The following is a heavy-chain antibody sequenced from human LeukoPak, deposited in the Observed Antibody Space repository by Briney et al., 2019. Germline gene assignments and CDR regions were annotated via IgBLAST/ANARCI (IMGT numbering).Heavy chain of an antibody. V-gene: IGHV1-69*05. Sequence: SVKVSCKASGGTFSSYAISWVRQAPGQGLEWMGGIIPIFGTANYARKFQGRVTITTDESTSTAYMELSSLRSEDTAVYYCARGFMFAAFAAFDYWGQGTLVTVSS. D-gene: IGHD3-10*02. CDR3: ARGFMFAAFAAFDY. J-gene: IGHJ4*02. CDR2: IIPIFGTA. CDR1: GGTFSSYA.